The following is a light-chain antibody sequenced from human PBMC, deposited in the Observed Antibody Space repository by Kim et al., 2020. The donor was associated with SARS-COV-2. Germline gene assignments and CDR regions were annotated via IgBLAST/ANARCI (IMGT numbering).Light chain of an antibody. J-gene: IGKJ4*01. CDR3: QQSYSTPLT. V-gene: IGKV1-39*01. CDR2: AAS. Sequence: ASVGDRVTITCRASQSISNYLNWYQQKPGKAPKLLIYAASSLQSGVPSSFSGSGSGTDFTLTISSLQPEDFATYYCQQSYSTPLTFGGGTKVEIK. CDR1: QSISNY.